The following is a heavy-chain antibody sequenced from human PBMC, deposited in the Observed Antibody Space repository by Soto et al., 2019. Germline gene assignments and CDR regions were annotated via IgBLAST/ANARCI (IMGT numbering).Heavy chain of an antibody. CDR2: ISGSGGST. D-gene: IGHD6-19*01. J-gene: IGHJ4*02. V-gene: IGHV3-23*01. Sequence: GGSLRLSCAASGFTFSSGAMSWVRQAPGKGLEWVSSISGSGGSTSYADYVKGRFTISRDNSKNTLDLRMNNLRADDTAVYYCAKGNWGHVAAFHFDWWGQGTLVTVSS. CDR1: GFTFSSGA. CDR3: AKGNWGHVAAFHFDW.